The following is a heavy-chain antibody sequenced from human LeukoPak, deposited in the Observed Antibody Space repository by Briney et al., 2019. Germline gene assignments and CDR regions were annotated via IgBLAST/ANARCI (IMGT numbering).Heavy chain of an antibody. Sequence: SETLSLTCAVYGESFSGYFWTWIRQPPGKGLEWIGEINHSGIINYNPFLKSRVTISVDTSKNQFSLKVTSLTAADTAVYYCARAPGTVAIDYWGQGTLVTISS. CDR3: ARAPGTVAIDY. V-gene: IGHV4-34*01. CDR1: GESFSGYF. J-gene: IGHJ4*02. D-gene: IGHD5-12*01. CDR2: INHSGII.